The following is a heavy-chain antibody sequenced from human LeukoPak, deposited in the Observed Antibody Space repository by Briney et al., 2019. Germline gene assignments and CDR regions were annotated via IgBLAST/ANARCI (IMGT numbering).Heavy chain of an antibody. D-gene: IGHD6-13*01. V-gene: IGHV3-30-3*01. CDR3: ARDSSSWLVTEYYFDY. CDR1: GFTFSSYA. J-gene: IGHJ4*02. Sequence: GRSLRLSCAASGFTFSSYAMHWVRQAPGKGLEWVAVISYDGSNKYYADSVKGRFTISRDNSKNTLYLQMNSLRAEDTAVYYCARDSSSWLVTEYYFDYWGQGTLVTVSS. CDR2: ISYDGSNK.